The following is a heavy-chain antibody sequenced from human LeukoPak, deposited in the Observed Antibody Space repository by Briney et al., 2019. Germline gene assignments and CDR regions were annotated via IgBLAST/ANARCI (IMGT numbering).Heavy chain of an antibody. D-gene: IGHD3-10*01. CDR2: IYYSGST. Sequence: PSETLSLTCTVSGGSISSSSYYWGWIRQPPGKGLEWIGSIYYSGSTYYNPSLKSRVTISVDTSKNQFSLKLSSVTAADTAVYYCARVLLWFGDRDDAFDIWGQGTMVTVSS. CDR1: GGSISSSSYY. V-gene: IGHV4-39*01. CDR3: ARVLLWFGDRDDAFDI. J-gene: IGHJ3*02.